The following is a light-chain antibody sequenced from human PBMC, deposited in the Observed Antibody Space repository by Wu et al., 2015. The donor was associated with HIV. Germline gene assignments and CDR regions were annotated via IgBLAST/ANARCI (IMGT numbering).Light chain of an antibody. CDR1: QGISNS. V-gene: IGKV1-NL1*01. J-gene: IGKJ4*01. Sequence: DIQMTQSPSSLSASVGDRVTITCRASQGISNSLAWYQQKPGKAPKLLLYAASRLESGVPSRFSGSGPGTDYTLTISSLQPEDFATYYCQQYYSSPPELTFGGGTKVEIK. CDR3: QQYYSSPPELT. CDR2: AAS.